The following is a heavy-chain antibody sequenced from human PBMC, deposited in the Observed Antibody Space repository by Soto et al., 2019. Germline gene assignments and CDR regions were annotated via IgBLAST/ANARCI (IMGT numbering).Heavy chain of an antibody. Sequence: QAQLVESGGGVVQPGRSLRLSCAASGFTFSSYGMHWVRQAPGKGLEWVALISFDGITKYYPDSDSVKGRFSISRDSSKNTLYLQMGSLRAEDTAVYYCAKQGPGSDSSLTSLDYWGQGTLVIVSS. J-gene: IGHJ4*02. CDR3: AKQGPGSDSSLTSLDY. CDR2: ISFDGITK. CDR1: GFTFSSYG. D-gene: IGHD2-21*02. V-gene: IGHV3-30*18.